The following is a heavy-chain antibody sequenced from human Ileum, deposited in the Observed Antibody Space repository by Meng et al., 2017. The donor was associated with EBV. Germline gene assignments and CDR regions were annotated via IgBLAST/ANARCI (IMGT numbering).Heavy chain of an antibody. D-gene: IGHD4-17*01. J-gene: IGHJ4*02. CDR3: VSAYDYGDYEAFAY. Sequence: ESGPGLGSPSDTLSLTSSFSGDSMSSSNYYWGWIRQSPGKALECIGTIFYRGNTFYNPSLKTRLTISVDTSKNEFSLNLKSVTAADTAVYYCVSAYDYGDYEAFAYWGLGSLVTVSS. V-gene: IGHV4-39*07. CDR1: GDSMSSSNYY. CDR2: IFYRGNT.